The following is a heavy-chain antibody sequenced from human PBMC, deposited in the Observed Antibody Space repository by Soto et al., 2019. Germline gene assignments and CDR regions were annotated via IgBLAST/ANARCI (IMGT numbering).Heavy chain of an antibody. D-gene: IGHD2-8*01. CDR2: VSAYNRNT. CDR1: GYTFTNYG. J-gene: IGHJ4*02. V-gene: IGHV1-18*01. CDR3: ARERQWAPLPY. Sequence: QVQLVQSGAEVKKPGASVKVSCKASGYTFTNYGITWVRQAPGQGLEWMGWVSAYNRNTNYAQKFQDRVTRTTDTSTRTAYMELRSLRSDDTAIYFCARERQWAPLPYWGQGTLVTVSS.